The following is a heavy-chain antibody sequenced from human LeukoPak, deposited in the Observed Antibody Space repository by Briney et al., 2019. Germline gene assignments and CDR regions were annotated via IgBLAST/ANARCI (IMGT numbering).Heavy chain of an antibody. D-gene: IGHD5-12*01. J-gene: IGHJ4*02. CDR2: INWNSDSI. CDR1: GFTFSSYS. V-gene: IGHV3-9*01. CDR3: VTNGGGDSGYGNFDY. Sequence: PGGSLRLSCAASGFTFSSYSMNWVRQVPGKGLEWVSGINWNSDSIGYAVRGRFTISRDNAKNSLYLQMNSLRVEDTALYYCVTNGGGDSGYGNFDYWGQGTLVTVSS.